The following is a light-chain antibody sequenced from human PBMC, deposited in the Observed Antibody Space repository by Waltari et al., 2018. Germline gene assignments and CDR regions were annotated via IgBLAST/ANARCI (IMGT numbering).Light chain of an antibody. V-gene: IGKV3-11*01. Sequence: EIVLTQSPATLSLSPGERATLSCRASQSVSNYLAWYQQKPGQAPRPLMYDASNRATGIPARFSGSGSGTDFILTISSLEPEDFAVYYCQQRSNWPWTFGQGTKVEIK. CDR3: QQRSNWPWT. CDR1: QSVSNY. J-gene: IGKJ1*01. CDR2: DAS.